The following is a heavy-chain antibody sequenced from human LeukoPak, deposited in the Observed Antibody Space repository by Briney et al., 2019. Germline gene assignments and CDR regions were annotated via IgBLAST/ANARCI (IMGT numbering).Heavy chain of an antibody. J-gene: IGHJ5*01. CDR2: INANSGTT. CDR1: GFAFSVYA. V-gene: IGHV3-23*01. CDR3: AKPISGGLAVTADWFHP. D-gene: IGHD6-19*01. Sequence: QPGGSLRLSCTASGFAFSVYAMSWLRQPPGKGLEWVSTINANSGTTSYAASMRGRFTISRDNSKNTLCLQLNTLRADDTATYYCAKPISGGLAVTADWFHPWGQGTLVVVSS.